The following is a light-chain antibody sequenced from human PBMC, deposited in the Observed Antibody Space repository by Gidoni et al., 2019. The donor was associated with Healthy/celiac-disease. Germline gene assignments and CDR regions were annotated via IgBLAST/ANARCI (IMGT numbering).Light chain of an antibody. CDR2: AAS. CDR1: QSISSY. V-gene: IGKV1-39*01. J-gene: IGKJ1*01. Sequence: DSQMTQTPSSLSASVGARVTSTCRTSQSISSYLNWHQQTPGKPPKLLVYAASSLQSGVPSRFSGSGSGIDFTLTISRLQPVDFASCYYRPSYSTPRTFGQGTKVEIK. CDR3: RPSYSTPRT.